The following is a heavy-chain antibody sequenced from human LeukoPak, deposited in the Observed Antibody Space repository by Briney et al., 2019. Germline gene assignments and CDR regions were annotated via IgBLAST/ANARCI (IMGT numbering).Heavy chain of an antibody. CDR3: ARHLWGSSPCFDP. CDR2: IYYSGST. J-gene: IGHJ5*02. Sequence: SETLSLTCIVSGGSISSSSYYWGWIRQPPGKGLEWIGRIYYSGSTYYNPSLKSRVTISVDTSKNQFSLKLSSVTAADTAVYYCARHLWGSSPCFDPWGQGTLVTVSS. D-gene: IGHD3-16*01. V-gene: IGHV4-39*01. CDR1: GGSISSSSYY.